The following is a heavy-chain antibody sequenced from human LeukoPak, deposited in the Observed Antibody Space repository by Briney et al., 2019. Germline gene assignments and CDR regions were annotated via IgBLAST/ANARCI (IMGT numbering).Heavy chain of an antibody. CDR1: GGSISSYY. CDR3: ARDSSGWYRPPRYYFDY. CDR2: IYYSGST. V-gene: IGHV4-59*01. J-gene: IGHJ4*02. Sequence: PSETLSLTCTVSGGSISSYYWSWIRQPPGKGLEWIGYIYYSGSTNYNPSLKSRVTISVDTSKNQFSLKLSSVTAADTAVYYCARDSSGWYRPPRYYFDYWGQGTLVTVSS. D-gene: IGHD6-19*01.